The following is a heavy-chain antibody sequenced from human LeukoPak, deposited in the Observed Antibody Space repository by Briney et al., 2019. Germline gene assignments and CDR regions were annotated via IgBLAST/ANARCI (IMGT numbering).Heavy chain of an antibody. CDR2: ISAYNGNT. CDR3: ARVGYYDFWSGPTKYYYYMDV. V-gene: IGHV1-18*01. Sequence: GASVKVSCKASGYTFTSYGISWVRQAPGPRLEWMGWISAYNGNTNYAQKLQGRVTMTTDTSTSTAYMELRSMRSDDTAVYYCARVGYYDFWSGPTKYYYYMDVWGKGTTVTVSS. CDR1: GYTFTSYG. D-gene: IGHD3-3*01. J-gene: IGHJ6*03.